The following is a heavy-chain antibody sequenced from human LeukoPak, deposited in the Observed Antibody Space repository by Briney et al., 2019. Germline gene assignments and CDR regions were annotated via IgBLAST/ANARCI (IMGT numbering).Heavy chain of an antibody. J-gene: IGHJ5*02. Sequence: SETLSLTCTVSGGSISSGGDYWSWIRQHPGKGLEWIGYIYYSGSTYYNPSLKIRLTISVDTSKTQFSLKLSSVTAADTAVYYCARDVFEYSSSFRQNWFDHWGQGTLVTVSS. CDR2: IYYSGST. CDR1: GGSISSGGDY. D-gene: IGHD6-6*01. CDR3: ARDVFEYSSSFRQNWFDH. V-gene: IGHV4-31*03.